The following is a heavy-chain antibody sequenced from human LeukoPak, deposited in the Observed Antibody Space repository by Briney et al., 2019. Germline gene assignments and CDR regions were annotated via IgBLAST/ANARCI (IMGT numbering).Heavy chain of an antibody. J-gene: IGHJ5*02. V-gene: IGHV4-34*01. CDR1: GGSFSGYY. Sequence: SETLSLTCAVYGGSFSGYYWSWIRQPPGKGLEWIGEISHSGSTNYNPSLKSRVTISVDTSKNQFSLKLSSVTAADTAVYYCARAARRVTIFGVVTRGDWFDPWGQGTLVTVSS. CDR3: ARAARRVTIFGVVTRGDWFDP. D-gene: IGHD3-3*01. CDR2: ISHSGST.